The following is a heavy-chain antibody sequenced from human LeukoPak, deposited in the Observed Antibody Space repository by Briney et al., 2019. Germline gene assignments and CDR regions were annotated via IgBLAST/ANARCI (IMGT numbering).Heavy chain of an antibody. CDR1: GFTFSSYA. V-gene: IGHV3-23*01. J-gene: IGHJ4*02. Sequence: GSLRLSCAASGFTFSSYAMIWVRQAPGKRLEWVSFIGGGGGSIYYADSVKGRFTISRDNSKNTLYLQMNSLRAEDTAVYYCASGGCSAYWGQGTLVTVSS. CDR2: IGGGGGSI. D-gene: IGHD2-2*01. CDR3: ASGGCSAY.